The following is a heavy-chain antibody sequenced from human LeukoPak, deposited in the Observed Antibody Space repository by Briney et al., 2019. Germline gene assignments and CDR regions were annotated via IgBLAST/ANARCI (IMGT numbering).Heavy chain of an antibody. CDR1: GFTFSNYA. D-gene: IGHD1-26*01. CDR3: ARQMTPHGNFDY. J-gene: IGHJ4*02. CDR2: IGTAGDT. V-gene: IGHV3-13*01. Sequence: GGSLRLSCEASGFTFSNYAMHWVRQATGKGLEWVSAIGTAGDTSYPGSVKGRFTISRENAKNSLYLQMNSLRAEDTAVYYCARQMTPHGNFDYWGQGTLVTVSS.